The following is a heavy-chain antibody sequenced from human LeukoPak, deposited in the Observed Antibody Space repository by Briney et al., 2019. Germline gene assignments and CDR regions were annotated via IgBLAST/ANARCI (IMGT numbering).Heavy chain of an antibody. D-gene: IGHD3-9*01. CDR1: GYTLSDLS. V-gene: IGHV1-24*01. J-gene: IGHJ4*02. CDR3: ARGLGDYNTDWFPVSGY. Sequence: ASVNVSCKVSGYTLSDLSMHWVRQAPGKGLEWMGGFDPEDGATIYAQKFQGRVTMTEDTSTDTAYMELSSLRSEDTAVYYCARGLGDYNTDWFPVSGYWGQGTLVTVSS. CDR2: FDPEDGAT.